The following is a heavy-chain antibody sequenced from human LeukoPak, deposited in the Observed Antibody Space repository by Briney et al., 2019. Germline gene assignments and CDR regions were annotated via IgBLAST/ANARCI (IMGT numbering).Heavy chain of an antibody. J-gene: IGHJ3*02. V-gene: IGHV4-30-2*03. D-gene: IGHD6-13*01. CDR3: ARQHSSSWYLDDAFDI. CDR1: GGSISSGDYS. Sequence: SQTLSLTCTVSGGSISSGDYSWSWIRQPPGKGLEWIGRIYYSGSTYYNPSLKSRVIISVDTSKNQFSLKLSSVTAADTAVYYCARQHSSSWYLDDAFDIWGQGTMVTVSS. CDR2: IYYSGST.